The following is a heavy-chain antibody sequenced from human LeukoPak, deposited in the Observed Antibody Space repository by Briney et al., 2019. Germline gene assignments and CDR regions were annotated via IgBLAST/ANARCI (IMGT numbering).Heavy chain of an antibody. D-gene: IGHD5-12*01. V-gene: IGHV4-4*02. Sequence: KPSGTLSLTCAVSGGSISSSNWWSWVRQPPGKGLEWIGEIYHSGSTNYNPSLKSRVTISVDKSKNQFSLKLSSVTAADTAVYYCASPPPFYGGYSNYYYYYMDVWGKGTTVTVSS. CDR1: GGSISSSNW. J-gene: IGHJ6*03. CDR3: ASPPPFYGGYSNYYYYYMDV. CDR2: IYHSGST.